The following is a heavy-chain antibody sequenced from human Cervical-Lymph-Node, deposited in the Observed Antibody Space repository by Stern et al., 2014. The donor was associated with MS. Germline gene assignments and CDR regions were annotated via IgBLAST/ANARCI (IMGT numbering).Heavy chain of an antibody. CDR3: ARKGRPTGGMDV. Sequence: VQLVQSGPGLVKPSETLSLTCTVSGGSISSYYWSWIRQPPGKGLEWIGYIYYSGSNNYNPSLKSRVTISVDTSKNQFSLKLSSVTAADTAVYYCARKGRPTGGMDVWGQGTTVTVSS. CDR1: GGSISSYY. J-gene: IGHJ6*02. D-gene: IGHD1-14*01. V-gene: IGHV4-59*01. CDR2: IYYSGSN.